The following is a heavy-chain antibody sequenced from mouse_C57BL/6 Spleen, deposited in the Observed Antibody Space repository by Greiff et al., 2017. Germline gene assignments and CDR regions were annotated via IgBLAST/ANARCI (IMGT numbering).Heavy chain of an antibody. CDR2: IHPNSGST. D-gene: IGHD1-1*01. J-gene: IGHJ2*01. CDR1: GYTFTSYW. V-gene: IGHV1-64*01. CDR3: VAYYYGGSYFDD. Sequence: QVQLQQPGAELVKPGASVKLSCKASGYTFTSYWMHWVKQRPGQGLEWIGMIHPNSGSTNYNEKFKSKATLTVDKSSSTAYMQLSSLTSEDSAVYYCVAYYYGGSYFDDWGEGTTLTVAS.